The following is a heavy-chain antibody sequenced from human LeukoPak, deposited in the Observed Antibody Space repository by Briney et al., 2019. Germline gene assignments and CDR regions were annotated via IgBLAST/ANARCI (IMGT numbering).Heavy chain of an antibody. J-gene: IGHJ4*02. Sequence: PSETLSLTCTVSGYSISSGYYWGWIRQPPGKGLEWIGSINYSGSTFYNPSLKSRVTISVDTSKNQFSLILSSVTAADTAVYFCARARLSIVRGITNFDYWGQGTVVTVSS. CDR2: INYSGST. CDR1: GYSISSGYY. D-gene: IGHD3-10*01. CDR3: ARARLSIVRGITNFDY. V-gene: IGHV4-38-2*02.